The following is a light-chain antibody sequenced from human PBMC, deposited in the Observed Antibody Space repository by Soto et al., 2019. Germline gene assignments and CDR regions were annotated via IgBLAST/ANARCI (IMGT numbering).Light chain of an antibody. CDR3: KQYYSTPLT. J-gene: IGKJ5*01. Sequence: DIGHPQSPDSLAVSLGETATINCKSSQSVFYSSNNKNYLAWYQQKPGQPHKLLIYGAYTRESGVHDRFSGSGSGTDFTLTISSLQAEDVAVYYCKQYYSTPLTFGQGTRVDIK. CDR2: GAY. V-gene: IGKV4-1*01. CDR1: QSVFYSSNNKNY.